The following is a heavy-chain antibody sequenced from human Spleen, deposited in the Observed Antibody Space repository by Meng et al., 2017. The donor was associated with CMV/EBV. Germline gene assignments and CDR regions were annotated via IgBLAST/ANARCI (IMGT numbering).Heavy chain of an antibody. Sequence: ASVKVSCKASGYTFTSYGISWVRQAPGQGLEWMGWISAYNGNTNYAQKLQGGVTMTTDTSTSTAYMELRSLRSDDTAVYYCARDIVVVPAAIAYYYGMDVWGQGTTVTVSS. CDR2: ISAYNGNT. CDR1: GYTFTSYG. D-gene: IGHD2-2*02. CDR3: ARDIVVVPAAIAYYYGMDV. V-gene: IGHV1-18*01. J-gene: IGHJ6*02.